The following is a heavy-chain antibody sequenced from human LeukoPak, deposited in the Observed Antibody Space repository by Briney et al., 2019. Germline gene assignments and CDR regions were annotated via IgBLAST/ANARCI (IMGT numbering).Heavy chain of an antibody. CDR3: ARGGYCSSTSCSFGP. J-gene: IGHJ5*02. Sequence: PSQTLSLTCAVSGGSISSGGYSWSWIRQPPGKGLEWIGYTYHSGSTYYNPSLKSRVTISVDRSKNQFSLKLSSVTAADTAVYYCARGGYCSSTSCSFGPWGQGTLVTVSS. V-gene: IGHV4-30-2*01. CDR1: GGSISSGGYS. CDR2: TYHSGST. D-gene: IGHD2-2*01.